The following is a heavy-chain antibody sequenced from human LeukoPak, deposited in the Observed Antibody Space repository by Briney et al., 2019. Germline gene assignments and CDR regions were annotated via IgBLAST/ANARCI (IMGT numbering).Heavy chain of an antibody. J-gene: IGHJ4*02. CDR2: IRYDGSNK. Sequence: GGSLRLSCAASGFTFSSYWMSWVRQAPGKGLEWVAFIRYDGSNKYYADSVKGRFTISRDNSKNTLYLQMNSLRAEDTAVYYCAKDLHYDSSGYLDYWGQGTLVTVSS. V-gene: IGHV3-30*02. CDR1: GFTFSSYW. D-gene: IGHD3-22*01. CDR3: AKDLHYDSSGYLDY.